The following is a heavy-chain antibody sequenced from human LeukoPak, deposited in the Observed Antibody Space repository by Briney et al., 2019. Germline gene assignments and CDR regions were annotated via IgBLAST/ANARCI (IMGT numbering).Heavy chain of an antibody. CDR2: ISSFSSTI. D-gene: IGHD6-6*01. V-gene: IGHV3-48*01. J-gene: IGHJ4*02. CDR1: GFTFSSYG. CDR3: ARGGATRPDY. Sequence: GGSLRLSCAASGFTFSSYGMNWVRQTPGKGLEWVSYISSFSSTISYADSVKGRFTISRDNAKNSLYLQMNSLRAEDTAVYYCARGGATRPDYWGQGTLVTDSS.